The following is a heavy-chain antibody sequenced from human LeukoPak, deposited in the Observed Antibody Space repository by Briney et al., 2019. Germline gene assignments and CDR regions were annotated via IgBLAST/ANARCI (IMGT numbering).Heavy chain of an antibody. CDR1: GGSHSRYY. CDR2: IYFTGST. V-gene: IGHV4-59*08. Sequence: NPSETLSLTCTVSGGSHSRYYWSWTRQPPGKALDWIGDIYFTGSTNYNPSLNSRVTISVATSKNQFSLKVSAVTAADRAVYYGARNYFGSGSLDYWGQGNLVTVSS. CDR3: ARNYFGSGSLDY. D-gene: IGHD3-10*01. J-gene: IGHJ4*02.